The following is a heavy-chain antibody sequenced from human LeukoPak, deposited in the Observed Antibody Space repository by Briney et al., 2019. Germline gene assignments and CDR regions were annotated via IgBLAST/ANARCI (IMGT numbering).Heavy chain of an antibody. CDR1: GFTFSSYA. CDR2: ISSNGGST. CDR3: AGDRTMRIAAAGPVDC. V-gene: IGHV3-64*01. D-gene: IGHD6-13*01. J-gene: IGHJ4*02. Sequence: QPGGCLRLSCAASGFTFSSYAMHWVRQAPGKGLEYVSAISSNGGSTYYANSVKGRFTISRHNSQNTPYPRIGSRRTHDMPVYYFAGDRTMRIAAAGPVDCWGQGTLVTVSS.